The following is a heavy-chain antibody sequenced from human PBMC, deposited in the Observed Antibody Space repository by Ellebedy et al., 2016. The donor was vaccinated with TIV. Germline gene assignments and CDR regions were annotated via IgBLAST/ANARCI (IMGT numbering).Heavy chain of an antibody. CDR1: GFTFRCYW. J-gene: IGHJ4*02. CDR3: TRDMVD. D-gene: IGHD3-10*01. CDR2: INSDGSVT. Sequence: GESLKIFCAASGFTFRCYWMLWVRQAPGKGLEWVPRINSDGSVTTYADSVKGRFTISRDNAKNTLKLQVNSLRAEDTAVYFCTRDMVDWGQGTLVTVSS. V-gene: IGHV3-74*01.